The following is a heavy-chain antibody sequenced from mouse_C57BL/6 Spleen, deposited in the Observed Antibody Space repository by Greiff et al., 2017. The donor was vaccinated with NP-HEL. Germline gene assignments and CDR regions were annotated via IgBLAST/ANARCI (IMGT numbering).Heavy chain of an antibody. V-gene: IGHV1-54*01. CDR3: ARSWDGYPFDG. J-gene: IGHJ2*01. CDR2: INPGSGGT. CDR1: GYAFTNYL. Sequence: QVQLQQSGAELVRPGTSVKVSCKASGYAFTNYLIEWVKQRPGQGLEWIGVINPGSGGTNYNEKFKGKATLTADKSSSTAYMQLSSLASEDSAVYFCARSWDGYPFDGRGQGTTLTVAS. D-gene: IGHD2-3*01.